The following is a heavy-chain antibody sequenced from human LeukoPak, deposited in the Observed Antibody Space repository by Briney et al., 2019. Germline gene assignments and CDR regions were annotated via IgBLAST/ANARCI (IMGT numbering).Heavy chain of an antibody. J-gene: IGHJ6*02. D-gene: IGHD6-19*01. CDR2: ISGSGGST. Sequence: GGSLRLSCAASGFTFSSYAMSWVRQAPGKGLEWVSAISGSGGSTYYADSVKGRFAISRDNSKNTLYLQMNSLRAEDTAVYYCAKGDSSGWQYYYYGMDVWGQGTTVTVSS. CDR1: GFTFSSYA. CDR3: AKGDSSGWQYYYYGMDV. V-gene: IGHV3-23*01.